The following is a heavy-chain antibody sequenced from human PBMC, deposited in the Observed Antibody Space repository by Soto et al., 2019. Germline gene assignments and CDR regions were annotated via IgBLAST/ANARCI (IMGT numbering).Heavy chain of an antibody. Sequence: EVQLVESGGGSVQPGGSLRLSCASSGFTFSGFWMHWVRQGPGMGLVWVSGIKSDGTNTAYADSVRGRFTICRDNAKDTLYLQMNSLRAEDTAVYYCVTDGWAVAENWGQGTLVTVSS. CDR3: VTDGWAVAEN. V-gene: IGHV3-74*01. D-gene: IGHD6-19*01. CDR2: IKSDGTNT. J-gene: IGHJ4*02. CDR1: GFTFSGFW.